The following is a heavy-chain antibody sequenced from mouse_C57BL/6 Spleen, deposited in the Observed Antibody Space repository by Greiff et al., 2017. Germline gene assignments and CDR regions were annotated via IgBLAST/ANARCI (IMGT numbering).Heavy chain of an antibody. CDR3: ARRGGNYRAMDY. V-gene: IGHV1-69*01. J-gene: IGHJ4*01. D-gene: IGHD2-1*01. CDR1: GYTFTSYW. Sequence: QVQLQQPGAELVMPGASVKLSCKASGYTFTSYWMHWVKQRPGQGLEWIGELDPSDSYTNYNQKFKGKSTLTVDKSSSTASMQLSSLTSEDAAGYYCARRGGNYRAMDYWGQGTVVTVS. CDR2: LDPSDSYT.